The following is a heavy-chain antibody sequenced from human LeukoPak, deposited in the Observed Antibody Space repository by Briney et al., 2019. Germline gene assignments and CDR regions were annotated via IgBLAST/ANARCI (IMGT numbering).Heavy chain of an antibody. V-gene: IGHV3-23*01. D-gene: IGHD3-9*01. CDR1: GFTFSDYY. CDR3: AKDGGEYYDILTGYYPRLYYMDV. CDR2: ISGSGGST. J-gene: IGHJ6*03. Sequence: GGSLRLSCAASGFTFSDYYMSWIRQAPGKGLEWVSAISGSGGSTYYADSVKGRFTISRDNSKNTLYLQMNSLRAEDTAVYYCAKDGGEYYDILTGYYPRLYYMDVWGKGTTVTVSS.